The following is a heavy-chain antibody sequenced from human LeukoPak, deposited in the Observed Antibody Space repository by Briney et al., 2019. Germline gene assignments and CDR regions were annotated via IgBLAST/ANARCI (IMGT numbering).Heavy chain of an antibody. V-gene: IGHV1-69*05. J-gene: IGHJ4*02. CDR2: IIPIFGTA. CDR3: AREGPNYYGSGSPRSDY. CDR1: GGTFSSYA. D-gene: IGHD3-10*01. Sequence: ASVKVSCKASGGTFSSYAISWVRQAPGQGLEWMGRIIPIFGTANYAQKFQGRVTITTHESTSTAYMELSSLRSEDTAVYYCAREGPNYYGSGSPRSDYWGQGTLVTVSS.